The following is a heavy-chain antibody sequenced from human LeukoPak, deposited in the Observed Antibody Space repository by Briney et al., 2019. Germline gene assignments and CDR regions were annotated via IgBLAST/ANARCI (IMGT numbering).Heavy chain of an antibody. Sequence: PSETLSLTCTVSGGSISSGDYYWSWIRQPPGKGLEWIGYIYYSGSTYYNPSLKSRVTISVDTSKNQFSLKLSSVTAADTAVYYCARDLKGGGYYDSSCPGGWGQGTLVTVSS. J-gene: IGHJ4*02. V-gene: IGHV4-30-4*08. CDR2: IYYSGST. D-gene: IGHD3-22*01. CDR3: ARDLKGGGYYDSSCPGG. CDR1: GGSISSGDYY.